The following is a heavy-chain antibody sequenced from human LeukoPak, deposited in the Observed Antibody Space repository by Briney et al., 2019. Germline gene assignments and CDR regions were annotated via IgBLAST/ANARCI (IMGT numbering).Heavy chain of an antibody. CDR3: ARDVAAPEPPYTAMAPHHY. V-gene: IGHV1-69*04. Sequence: ASVKVSCKASGGTFSSYAISWVRQAPGQGLEWMGRIIPILGIANYAQKFQGRVTITADKSTSTAYMELSSLRSEDTAVYYCARDVAAPEPPYTAMAPHHYWGQGTLVTVSS. D-gene: IGHD5-18*01. CDR2: IIPILGIA. J-gene: IGHJ4*02. CDR1: GGTFSSYA.